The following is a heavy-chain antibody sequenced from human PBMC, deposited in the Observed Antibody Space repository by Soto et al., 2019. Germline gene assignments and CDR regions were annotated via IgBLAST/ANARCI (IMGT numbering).Heavy chain of an antibody. D-gene: IGHD3-22*01. CDR2: ISGSGGST. J-gene: IGHJ4*02. Sequence: GGSLRLSCAASGFTFSSYAMSWVRQAPGKGLEWVSAISGSGGSTYYADSVKGRFTISRDNSKNTLYLQMNSPRAEDTAVYYCAKDSMIVVVTTFDYWGQGTLVTVSS. CDR3: AKDSMIVVVTTFDY. CDR1: GFTFSSYA. V-gene: IGHV3-23*01.